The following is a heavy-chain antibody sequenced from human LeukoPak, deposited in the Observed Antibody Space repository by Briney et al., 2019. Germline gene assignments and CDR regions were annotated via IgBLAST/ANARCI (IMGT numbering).Heavy chain of an antibody. CDR3: ARHLRTTFDY. Sequence: GASVKVSCQASGYSFTGHYLHWVRRAPGQGLEWMGWVNPNSGGTNYAQKFQGRVTLTRDTAISTDYMELSRLRSDDTAVYYCARHLRTTFDYWGQGTLVTVSS. V-gene: IGHV1-2*02. D-gene: IGHD4-17*01. J-gene: IGHJ4*02. CDR2: VNPNSGGT. CDR1: GYSFTGHY.